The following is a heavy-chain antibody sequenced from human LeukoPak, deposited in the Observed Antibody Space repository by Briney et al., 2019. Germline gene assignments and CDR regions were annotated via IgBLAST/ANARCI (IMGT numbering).Heavy chain of an antibody. V-gene: IGHV3-49*04. D-gene: IGHD3-22*01. Sequence: PGGSLRLSCTASGFTFGDYAMSWVRQAPGKGLEWVGFIRSKAYGGTSEYAASVKGRFTISRDDSQSIAHLQMNSLKTEDTADYYCTSYYYDSSGYFPLEYWGQGTLVTVSS. J-gene: IGHJ4*02. CDR3: TSYYYDSSGYFPLEY. CDR2: IRSKAYGGTS. CDR1: GFTFGDYA.